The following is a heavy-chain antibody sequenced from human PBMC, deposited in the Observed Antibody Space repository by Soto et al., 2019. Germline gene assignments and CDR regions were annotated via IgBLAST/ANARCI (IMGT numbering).Heavy chain of an antibody. Sequence: SETLSLTCTVSGGSISSYYWSWIRQPPGKGLEWIGYIYYSGSTNYNPSLKSRVTISVDTSKNQFSLKLSSVTAADTAVYYCARGYQTAQTYYDFWSGYSPGGYFDYWGQGTLVTVSS. CDR3: ARGYQTAQTYYDFWSGYSPGGYFDY. V-gene: IGHV4-59*01. J-gene: IGHJ4*02. D-gene: IGHD3-3*01. CDR1: GGSISSYY. CDR2: IYYSGST.